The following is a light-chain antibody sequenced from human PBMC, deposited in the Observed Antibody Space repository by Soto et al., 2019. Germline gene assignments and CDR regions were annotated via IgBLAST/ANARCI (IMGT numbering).Light chain of an antibody. Sequence: QYALTQPASVSGSPGQSITISCTGTSYDVGGYNYVACYQQHPGKAPKLMIYEVNNRPSGVSNRFSGSKSGNTASLTISGLQAEDEADYYCSSYTSSSTLVVFGGGTKLTVL. J-gene: IGLJ2*01. CDR1: SYDVGGYNY. V-gene: IGLV2-14*01. CDR2: EVN. CDR3: SSYTSSSTLVV.